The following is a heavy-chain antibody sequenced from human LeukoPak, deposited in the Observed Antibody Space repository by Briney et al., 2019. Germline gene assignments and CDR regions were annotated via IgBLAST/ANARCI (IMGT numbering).Heavy chain of an antibody. CDR3: AKDGEVLTGYYHTPNWFDP. Sequence: PGGSLRLSCAASGFTFSNYGMAWVRQAPGKGLEWVANIKEDGTETYYVDPVKGRFTISRDNAKNSLYLQMNSLRVEDTAVYYCAKDGEVLTGYYHTPNWFDPWGQGTLVTVSS. CDR2: IKEDGTET. D-gene: IGHD3-9*01. CDR1: GFTFSNYG. V-gene: IGHV3-7*03. J-gene: IGHJ5*02.